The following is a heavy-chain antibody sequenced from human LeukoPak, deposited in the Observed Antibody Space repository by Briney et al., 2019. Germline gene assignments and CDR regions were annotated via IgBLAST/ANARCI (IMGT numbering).Heavy chain of an antibody. CDR1: GFTFSSYA. CDR3: AREGDSGYSSSWYYVQGCGMDV. J-gene: IGHJ6*02. V-gene: IGHV3-21*01. CDR2: ISSSSSYI. D-gene: IGHD6-13*01. Sequence: GGSLRLSCAASGFTFSSYAMSWVRQAPGKGLEWVSSISSSSSYIYYADSVKGRFTISRDNAKNSLYLQMNSLRAEDTAVYYCAREGDSGYSSSWYYVQGCGMDVWGQGTTVTVSS.